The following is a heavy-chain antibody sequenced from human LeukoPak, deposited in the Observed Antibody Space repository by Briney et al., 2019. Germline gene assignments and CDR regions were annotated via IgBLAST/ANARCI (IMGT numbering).Heavy chain of an antibody. D-gene: IGHD2-15*01. CDR1: GFNLGRYA. CDR2: INTGETT. V-gene: IGHV3-23*01. Sequence: GGSLRLSCAASGFNLGRYAMSWVRQAPGRGLEWVSCINTGETTFYADSVKGRFTISRDSSKNNLYLHMTSLRDEDTAVYYCAKFHPPAGYCSGGSCYSGARLQYYFDYWGQGTLVTVSS. CDR3: AKFHPPAGYCSGGSCYSGARLQYYFDY. J-gene: IGHJ4*02.